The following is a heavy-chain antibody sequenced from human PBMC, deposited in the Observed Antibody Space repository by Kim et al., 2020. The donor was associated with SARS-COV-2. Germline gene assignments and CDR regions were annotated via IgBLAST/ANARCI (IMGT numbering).Heavy chain of an antibody. CDR2: IYPDDLDT. D-gene: IGHD3-3*02. Sequence: GESLKISCKGSGYSFTNYWIVWVRQKPGKGLEWMGTIYPDDLDTRYSPSFEGQVTISADKSINTAYLQWTNVKASDTAMYFCARHSKLASVKVADFDFWGQGTLVTVSS. CDR1: GYSFTNYW. V-gene: IGHV5-51*01. CDR3: ARHSKLASVKVADFDF. J-gene: IGHJ4*02.